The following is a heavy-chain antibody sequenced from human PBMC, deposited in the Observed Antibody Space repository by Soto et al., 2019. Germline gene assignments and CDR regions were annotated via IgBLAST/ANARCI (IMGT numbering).Heavy chain of an antibody. J-gene: IGHJ4*02. Sequence: QVQLVQSGAEVKKPGASVKVSCKASGYTFTSYGISWVRQAPGQGLEWMGWISAYNANTNYAQKLQGRVTMTTDTDTSTSYMELRSLGSDDTAVYFGARDRLGATGDYWGQGTLVTVSS. V-gene: IGHV1-18*01. CDR3: ARDRLGATGDY. D-gene: IGHD1-26*01. CDR1: GYTFTSYG. CDR2: ISAYNANT.